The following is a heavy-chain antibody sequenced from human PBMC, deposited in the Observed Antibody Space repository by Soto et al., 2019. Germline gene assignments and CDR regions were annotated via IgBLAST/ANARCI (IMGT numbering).Heavy chain of an antibody. CDR3: AIVGGDWFDP. CDR1: GFTFSSYA. Sequence: GGSLRLSCAASGFTFSSYAMHWVRQAPGKGLEWVAVISYDGSNKYYADSVKGRFTISRDNSKSTLYLQMNSLRAEDTAVYYCAIVGGDWFDPWGQGTLVTVSS. D-gene: IGHD3-16*01. J-gene: IGHJ5*02. CDR2: ISYDGSNK. V-gene: IGHV3-30-3*01.